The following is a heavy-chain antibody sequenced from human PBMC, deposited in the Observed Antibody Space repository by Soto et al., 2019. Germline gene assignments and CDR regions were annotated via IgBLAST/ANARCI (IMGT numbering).Heavy chain of an antibody. CDR1: GGTFSSYA. J-gene: IGHJ3*02. CDR3: ASSGGSLYAHADGAFYI. V-gene: IGHV1-69*06. Sequence: GASVKVACKASGGTFSSYAISWVRQAPGQGLEWMGGIIPIFGTANYAQKFQGRVTITADKSTSTAYMELSSLRSEDTAVYYCASSGGSLYAHADGAFYICCQGTIVPVS. D-gene: IGHD2-8*01. CDR2: IIPIFGTA.